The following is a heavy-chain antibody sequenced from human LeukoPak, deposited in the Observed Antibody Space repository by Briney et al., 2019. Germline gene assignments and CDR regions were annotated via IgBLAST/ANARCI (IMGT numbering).Heavy chain of an antibody. CDR2: IRYDGSNK. V-gene: IGHV3-30*02. D-gene: IGHD1-7*01. CDR1: GFTFSSYG. CDR3: AKDVGGKVLELLLDY. Sequence: PGGSLRLSCAASGFTFSSYGMHWVRQAPGKGLEWVAFIRYDGSNKYYADSVKGRFTISRDNSKNTLYLQMNSLRAEDTAVYYCAKDVGGKVLELLLDYWGQGTLVTVSS. J-gene: IGHJ4*02.